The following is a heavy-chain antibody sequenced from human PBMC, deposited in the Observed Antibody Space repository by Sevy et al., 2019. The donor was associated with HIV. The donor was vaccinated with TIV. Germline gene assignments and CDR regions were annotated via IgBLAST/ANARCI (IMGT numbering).Heavy chain of an antibody. D-gene: IGHD2-21*02. CDR3: ARDLGGYRGNSIDY. CDR2: ISAYNGNT. Sequence: ASVKVSCKASGYTFTSYGISWVRQAPGQGLEWMGWISAYNGNTNYEQKLQGRVTMTTDTSTSTAYVELRSLRSDDTAIYYCARDLGGYRGNSIDYRGQGTLVTVSS. CDR1: GYTFTSYG. J-gene: IGHJ4*02. V-gene: IGHV1-18*01.